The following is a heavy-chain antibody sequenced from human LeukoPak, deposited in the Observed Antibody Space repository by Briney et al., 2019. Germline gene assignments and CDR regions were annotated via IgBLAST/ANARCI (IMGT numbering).Heavy chain of an antibody. CDR3: AKDDVTYCAVDCYWGGY. V-gene: IGHV3-30-3*01. J-gene: IGHJ4*02. Sequence: PGRSLRLSCAASGFTFSSYAMHWVRQAPGKGLEWVAVISYDGSNKYYADSVKGRFTISRDNSKNTLYLQMNSLRAEDTAVYYCAKDDVTYCAVDCYWGGYWGQGTLVTVSS. CDR2: ISYDGSNK. D-gene: IGHD2-21*02. CDR1: GFTFSSYA.